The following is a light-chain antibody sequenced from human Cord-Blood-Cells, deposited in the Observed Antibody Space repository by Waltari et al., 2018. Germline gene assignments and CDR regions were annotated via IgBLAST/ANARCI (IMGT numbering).Light chain of an antibody. Sequence: QSALTQPASVSGSPGQSITISCTGTSSDVGGYNYVSWYQPPPGKPPKLMIYDVSMRPSGVSNRFSGSKSGNTASLTISGLQAEDEADYYCSSYTSSSTVVFGGGTKLTVL. J-gene: IGLJ2*01. CDR1: SSDVGGYNY. CDR2: DVS. V-gene: IGLV2-14*01. CDR3: SSYTSSSTVV.